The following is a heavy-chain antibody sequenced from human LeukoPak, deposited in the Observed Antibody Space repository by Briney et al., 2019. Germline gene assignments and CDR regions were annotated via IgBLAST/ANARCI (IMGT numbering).Heavy chain of an antibody. J-gene: IGHJ6*04. Sequence: SQTLSLTCTVSGGSISSDGYYWSWIRQHPGKGLEWIGYIYYSGSTYYNPSLQSRVTISVDTSKNQFSLKLSSVTAADTAVYYCARDHAAIAPGLGMDVWGKGTTVTVSS. CDR2: IYYSGST. V-gene: IGHV4-31*03. CDR3: ARDHAAIAPGLGMDV. CDR1: GGSISSDGYY. D-gene: IGHD2-2*01.